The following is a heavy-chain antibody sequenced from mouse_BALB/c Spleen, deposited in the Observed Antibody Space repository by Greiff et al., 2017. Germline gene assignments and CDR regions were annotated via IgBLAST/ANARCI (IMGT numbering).Heavy chain of an antibody. J-gene: IGHJ2*01. D-gene: IGHD4-1*02. V-gene: IGHV14-1*02. CDR1: GFNIKDYY. CDR3: ATTGQIYYFDY. Sequence: VQLQQSGAELVRPGALVKLSCKASGFNIKDYYMHWVKQRPEQGLEWIGWIDPENGNTIYDPKFQGKASITADTSSNTAYLQLSSLTSEDTAVYYCATTGQIYYFDYWGQGTTLTVSS. CDR2: IDPENGNT.